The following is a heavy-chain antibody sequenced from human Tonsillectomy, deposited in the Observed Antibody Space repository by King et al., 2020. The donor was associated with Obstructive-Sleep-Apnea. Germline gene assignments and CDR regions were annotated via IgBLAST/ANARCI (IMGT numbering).Heavy chain of an antibody. CDR2: IYYSGST. V-gene: IGHV4-59*08. D-gene: IGHD3-22*01. CDR3: ARHERDDSSGYYYLYYFDY. Sequence: QLQESGPGLVKPSETLSLTCTVSGGSISSYYWSWIRQPPGKGLEWIGYIYYSGSTNYNPSLKSRVTISVDTSKNQLSRKRSSVTAADTAVYYCARHERDDSSGYYYLYYFDYWGQGTLVTVSS. J-gene: IGHJ4*02. CDR1: GGSISSYY.